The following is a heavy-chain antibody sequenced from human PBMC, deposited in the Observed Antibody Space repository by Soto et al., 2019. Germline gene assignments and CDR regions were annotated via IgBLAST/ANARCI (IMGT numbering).Heavy chain of an antibody. Sequence: GASVKVSCKASGYTFTSYAMHWVRQAPGQRLEWMGWINAGNGNTKYSQKFQGRVTITRDTSASTAYMELSSLRSEDTAVYYCARDSARYYDFWSGYHERFDYWGQGTLVTVSS. CDR1: GYTFTSYA. D-gene: IGHD3-3*01. CDR3: ARDSARYYDFWSGYHERFDY. J-gene: IGHJ4*02. V-gene: IGHV1-3*01. CDR2: INAGNGNT.